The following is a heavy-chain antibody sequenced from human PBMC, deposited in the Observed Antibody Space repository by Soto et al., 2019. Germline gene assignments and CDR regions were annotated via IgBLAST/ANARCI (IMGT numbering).Heavy chain of an antibody. Sequence: PSETLSLTCTVSGGSISGYYWSWIRQPPGKRLEWIGYIYYTGSTNYNPSLRSRVTISIDTSRKQFSLKLSSVTAADTAVYYCATRVTRYYYMDVWGKGTPVTVSS. D-gene: IGHD3-16*01. CDR1: GGSISGYY. CDR3: ATRVTRYYYMDV. CDR2: IYYTGST. V-gene: IGHV4-59*12. J-gene: IGHJ6*03.